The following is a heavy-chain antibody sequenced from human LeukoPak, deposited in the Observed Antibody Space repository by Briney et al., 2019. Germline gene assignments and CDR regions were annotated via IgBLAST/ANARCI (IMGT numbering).Heavy chain of an antibody. CDR1: GGSISSYY. CDR2: IYYSGST. V-gene: IGHV4-59*01. J-gene: IGHJ2*01. Sequence: PSETLSLTCTVSGGSISSYYWSWIRQPPGKGLEWIGYIYYSGSTNYNPSLKSRVTISVDTSKNQFSLKLSSVTAADTAVYYCARDGVGWYFDLWGRGTLVTVSS. D-gene: IGHD3-16*01. CDR3: ARDGVGWYFDL.